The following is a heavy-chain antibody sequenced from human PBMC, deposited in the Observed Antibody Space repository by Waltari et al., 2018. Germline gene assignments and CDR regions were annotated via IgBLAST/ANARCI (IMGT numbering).Heavy chain of an antibody. CDR2: ISYDGSNK. CDR1: GLTFSTYA. D-gene: IGHD4-17*01. J-gene: IGHJ6*02. V-gene: IGHV3-30*01. Sequence: QVQLVESGGGVVQPGRSLRLSCAASGLTFSTYAMHWVRPAPGKGLEWVAVISYDGSNKYYADSVKGRFTISRDNSKNTLYLQMNSLRAEDTAVYYCARADYGDYVSGMDVWGQGTTVTVSS. CDR3: ARADYGDYVSGMDV.